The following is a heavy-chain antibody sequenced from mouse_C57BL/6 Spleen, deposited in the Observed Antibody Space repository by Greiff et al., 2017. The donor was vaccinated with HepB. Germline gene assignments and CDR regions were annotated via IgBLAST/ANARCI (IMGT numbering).Heavy chain of an antibody. D-gene: IGHD1-1*01. CDR2: IDPSDSYT. CDR3: ARRTPNVYYYGSFYFDY. Sequence: QVQLQQPGAELVKPGASVKLSCKASGYTFTSYWMQWVKQRPGQGLEWIGEIDPSDSYTNYNQKFKGKATLTVDTSSSTAYMQLSSLTSEDAAVYYCARRTPNVYYYGSFYFDYWGQGTTLTVSS. CDR1: GYTFTSYW. J-gene: IGHJ2*01. V-gene: IGHV1-50*01.